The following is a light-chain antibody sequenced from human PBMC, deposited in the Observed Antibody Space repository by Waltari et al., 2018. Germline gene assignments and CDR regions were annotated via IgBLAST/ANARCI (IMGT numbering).Light chain of an antibody. J-gene: IGLJ3*02. Sequence: QSALTQPASVSGSPGQSITISCTGTSSDVASYNLVSWYQQHPGKAPKFMIYEGSKRPSGVSKRFSGSKSGNTASLTISGLQAEDEADYYCCSYTGSSTLWVFGGGTKLTVL. CDR3: CSYTGSSTLWV. CDR2: EGS. V-gene: IGLV2-23*01. CDR1: SSDVASYNL.